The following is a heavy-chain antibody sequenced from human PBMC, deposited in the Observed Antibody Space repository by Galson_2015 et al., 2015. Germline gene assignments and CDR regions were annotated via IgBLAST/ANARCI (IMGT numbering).Heavy chain of an antibody. D-gene: IGHD4-17*01. CDR3: THPPYGDLYYYYYGMDV. J-gene: IGHJ6*02. V-gene: IGHV3-15*01. CDR1: GFTFSNAW. Sequence: SLRLSCAASGFTFSNAWMSWVRQAPGKGLEWVGRIKSKTDGGTTDYAAPVKGRFTISRDDSKNTLYLQMNSLKTEDTAVYYCTHPPYGDLYYYYYGMDVWGQGTTVTVSS. CDR2: IKSKTDGGTT.